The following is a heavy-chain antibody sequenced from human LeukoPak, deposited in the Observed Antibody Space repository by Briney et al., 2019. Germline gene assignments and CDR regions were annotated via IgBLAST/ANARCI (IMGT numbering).Heavy chain of an antibody. V-gene: IGHV4-59*12. J-gene: IGHJ5*02. CDR1: GESISGFY. Sequence: SETLSLTCTVSGESISGFYWNWIRQPPGKGLEWIGYIYYSGSTNYNPSLKSRVTISVDASKNQFSLKLTSVTAADTAVYYCASPSPGFDPWGQGTLVTVSS. CDR3: ASPSPGFDP. CDR2: IYYSGST.